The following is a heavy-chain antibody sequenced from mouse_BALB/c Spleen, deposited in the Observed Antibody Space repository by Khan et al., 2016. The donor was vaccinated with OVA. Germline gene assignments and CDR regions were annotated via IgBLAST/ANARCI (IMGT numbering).Heavy chain of an antibody. CDR2: ISSGGSYT. V-gene: IGHV5-6-4*01. D-gene: IGHD4-1*01. J-gene: IGHJ2*01. CDR1: GFTFSSYT. CDR3: TGDQLANWPPYYFDN. Sequence: EVQLVESGGGLVKPGGSLKLSCAASGFTFSSYTMSWVRQTPVKRLEWVATISSGGSYTYYPDSVKGRFTISRDNAKNTLYLQMSSLKSEDTAMYYCTGDQLANWPPYYFDNWGQGTTLTVSS.